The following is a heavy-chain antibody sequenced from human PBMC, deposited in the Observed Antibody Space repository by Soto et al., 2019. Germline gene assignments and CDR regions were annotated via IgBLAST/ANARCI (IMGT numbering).Heavy chain of an antibody. CDR2: INAGNGNT. V-gene: IGHV1-3*01. D-gene: IGHD3-10*01. CDR1: GYTFTSYA. Sequence: ASVKVSCKASGYTFTSYAMHWVRQAPGQRLEWMGWINAGNGNTKYSQKFQGRVTITRDTSASTAYMELSSLRSEDTAVYYCAATPIRGFGELLFPFDPWGQGTLVTVSS. J-gene: IGHJ5*02. CDR3: AATPIRGFGELLFPFDP.